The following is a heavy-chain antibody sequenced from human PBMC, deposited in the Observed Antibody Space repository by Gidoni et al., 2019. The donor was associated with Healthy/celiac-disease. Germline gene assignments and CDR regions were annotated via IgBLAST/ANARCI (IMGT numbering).Heavy chain of an antibody. CDR1: GFTFSSYA. CDR3: ARSSGSYLWPQVDYYYYGMDV. CDR2: ISYDGSNK. J-gene: IGHJ6*02. V-gene: IGHV3-30-3*01. Sequence: QVQLVESGGGVVQPGRSLRLSCAASGFTFSSYAMHWVRQAPGKGLEWVAVISYDGSNKYYADSVKGRFTISRDNSKNTLYLQMNSLRAEDTAVYYCARSSGSYLWPQVDYYYYGMDVWGQGTTVTVSS. D-gene: IGHD1-26*01.